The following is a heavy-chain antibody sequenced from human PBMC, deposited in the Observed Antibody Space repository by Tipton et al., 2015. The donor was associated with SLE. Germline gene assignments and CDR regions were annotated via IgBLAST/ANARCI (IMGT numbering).Heavy chain of an antibody. V-gene: IGHV1-18*01. CDR2: GNT. CDR3: ARGVYDSSDFYPYFDY. D-gene: IGHD3-22*01. J-gene: IGHJ4*02. Sequence: GNTNYAQNLQGRVTMTTDTSTNTAYMELRSLRSDDTAVYYCARGVYDSSDFYPYFDYWGQGTLVTVSS.